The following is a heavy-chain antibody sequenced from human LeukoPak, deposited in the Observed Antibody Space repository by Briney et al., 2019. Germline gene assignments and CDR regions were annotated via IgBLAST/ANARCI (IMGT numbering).Heavy chain of an antibody. Sequence: SQTLSLTCTVSGGSVKSGDHYWTWIRQHPGKGLEWIGYTYYSGNTYYNPSLKSRVTISVDTSKNQFSLTLNSVSAADTAVYYCASFGAFDVWGQGTMVTVFS. V-gene: IGHV4-31*03. CDR1: GGSVKSGDHY. CDR3: ASFGAFDV. CDR2: TYYSGNT. J-gene: IGHJ3*01. D-gene: IGHD2/OR15-2a*01.